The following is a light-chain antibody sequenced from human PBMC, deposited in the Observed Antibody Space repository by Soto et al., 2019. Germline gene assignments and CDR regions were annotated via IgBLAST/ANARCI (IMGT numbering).Light chain of an antibody. J-gene: IGLJ3*02. CDR3: ASCDYSRTGRV. V-gene: IGLV1-47*02. Sequence: QSVLTQPPSASGSPGQRVTISCSGSSCDIGSNYVYWYQQLPGTAPKLLIYNNNHRPSGVPDRFSGSKSGTTASLAISGLRSEDEADYYCASCDYSRTGRVFGGGTKLTVL. CDR1: SCDIGSNY. CDR2: NNN.